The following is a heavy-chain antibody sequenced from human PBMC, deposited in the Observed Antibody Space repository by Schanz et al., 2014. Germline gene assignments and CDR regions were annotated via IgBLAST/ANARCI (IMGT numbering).Heavy chain of an antibody. D-gene: IGHD5-12*01. J-gene: IGHJ3*02. Sequence: EVQLVESGGGLVKPGGSLRLSCAASGFTFSNTCMNWVRQTPKGLEWVSSINSRSNFIYYADSVKGRFTISRDNAKNSLYLQMNSLRAEDTAVYYCACAVATIRADSFEIWGQGTTGAGSS. V-gene: IGHV3-21*01. CDR2: INSRSNFI. CDR3: ACAVATIRADSFEI. CDR1: GFTFSNTC.